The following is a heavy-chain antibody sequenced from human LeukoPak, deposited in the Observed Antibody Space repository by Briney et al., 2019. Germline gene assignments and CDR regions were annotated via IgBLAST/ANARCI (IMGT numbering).Heavy chain of an antibody. J-gene: IGHJ4*02. CDR2: INPNSGGT. V-gene: IGHV1-2*04. CDR1: GYTFTGYY. D-gene: IGHD3-9*01. Sequence: ASVKVSCKASGYTFTGYYMHWVRQAPGQGLEWMGWINPNSGGTNYAQKFQGWVTMTRDTFISTAYMELSRLRSDDTAVYYCARDPGPTYYDILTGYSHGSANNYFDYWGQGTLVTVSS. CDR3: ARDPGPTYYDILTGYSHGSANNYFDY.